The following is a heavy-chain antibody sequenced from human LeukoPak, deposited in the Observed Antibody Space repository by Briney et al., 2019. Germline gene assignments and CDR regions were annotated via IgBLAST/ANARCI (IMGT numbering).Heavy chain of an antibody. D-gene: IGHD2-15*01. Sequence: GASVKVSCKASGYTFAGYYMHWVRQAPGQGLEWMGIINPSGGSTTYAQKFQGRVTMTRDTSTSTVYMELSSLRSEDTAVYYCARAAKSIYCSGGYCYSRFWGQGTLVTVS. CDR2: INPSGGST. CDR3: ARAAKSIYCSGGYCYSRF. V-gene: IGHV1-46*01. CDR1: GYTFAGYY. J-gene: IGHJ4*02.